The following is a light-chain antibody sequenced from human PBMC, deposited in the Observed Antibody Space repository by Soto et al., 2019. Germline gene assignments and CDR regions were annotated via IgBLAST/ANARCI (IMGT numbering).Light chain of an antibody. V-gene: IGKV3-20*01. J-gene: IGKJ1*01. Sequence: EIVLTQSPGTLSLSPGERATLSCRASQSVSSSYLAWYQQKPGQAPRLLIFGTSSRATGVPDRFSGSRSGTDFTLTISRLEPEDFAVYYCQHYGSSTGTFGQGTRVEI. CDR2: GTS. CDR3: QHYGSSTGT. CDR1: QSVSSSY.